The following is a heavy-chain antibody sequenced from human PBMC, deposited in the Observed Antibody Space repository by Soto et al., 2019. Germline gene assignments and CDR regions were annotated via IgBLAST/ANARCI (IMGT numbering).Heavy chain of an antibody. J-gene: IGHJ4*02. D-gene: IGHD2-15*01. V-gene: IGHV3-33*01. Sequence: QVQLVESGGGVVQPGRSLRLSCAASGFTFSSYGMHWVRQAPGKGLEWVAVIWYDGSNKYYADSVKGRFTISRDNSKKPLYLQMNSLRAEDKAVYYCARDGYCSGGSCYSVPVFDYWGQGTLVTVSS. CDR1: GFTFSSYG. CDR2: IWYDGSNK. CDR3: ARDGYCSGGSCYSVPVFDY.